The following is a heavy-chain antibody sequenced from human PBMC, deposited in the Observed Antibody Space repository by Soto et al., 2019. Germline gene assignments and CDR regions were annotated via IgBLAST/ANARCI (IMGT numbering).Heavy chain of an antibody. J-gene: IGHJ4*02. D-gene: IGHD5-12*01. V-gene: IGHV1-69*13. CDR3: ARGGEGYNFGAVY. CDR1: DKPSPVM. CDR2: A. Sequence: ASVNSPASLLDKPSPVMIATGCDRPLDKGSANYAQKFQGRVTITADESTNSVYMELRSLRSDDTAVYYCARGGEGYNFGAVYWGQGTPVTVSS.